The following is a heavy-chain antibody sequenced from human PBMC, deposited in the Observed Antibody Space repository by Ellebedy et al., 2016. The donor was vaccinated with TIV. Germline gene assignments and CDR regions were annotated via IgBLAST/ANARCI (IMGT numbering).Heavy chain of an antibody. J-gene: IGHJ5*02. D-gene: IGHD3-10*01. Sequence: ASVKVSCKASGYTFTSYYIHWVRQAPGQGLEWMGWISAYNGNTNYAQKLQGRVTMTRDTSTSTVYMELSSLGSEDTAVYYCARDPGRHYGSGVKEGWFDPWGQGTLVTVSS. CDR2: ISAYNGNT. CDR1: GYTFTSYY. CDR3: ARDPGRHYGSGVKEGWFDP. V-gene: IGHV1-18*04.